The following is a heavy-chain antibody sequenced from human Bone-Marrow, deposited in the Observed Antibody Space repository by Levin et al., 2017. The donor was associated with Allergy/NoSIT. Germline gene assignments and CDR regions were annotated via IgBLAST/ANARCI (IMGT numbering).Heavy chain of an antibody. CDR1: GYTFTSYG. CDR2: ISAYNGNT. J-gene: IGHJ4*02. D-gene: IGHD2-21*02. V-gene: IGHV1-18*01. CDR3: ARGRAVVTAPNFDY. Sequence: GESLKISCKASGYTFTSYGISWVRQAPGQGLEWMGWISAYNGNTNYAQKLQGRVTMTTDTSTSTAYMELRSLRSDDTAVYYCARGRAVVTAPNFDYWGQGTLVTVSS.